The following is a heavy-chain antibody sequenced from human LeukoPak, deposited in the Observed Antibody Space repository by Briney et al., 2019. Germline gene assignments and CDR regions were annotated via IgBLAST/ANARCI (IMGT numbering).Heavy chain of an antibody. CDR2: MYHSGNT. V-gene: IGHV4-59*01. J-gene: IGHJ3*01. CDR3: ARDRGGVGGFDF. D-gene: IGHD2-15*01. CDR1: GGSISPYY. Sequence: SETLSLTCIVSGGSISPYYWSWIRQPPGKGLEWIGHMYHSGNTNYNTSLKSRVTISMDTSKNQFSLRLSSVTAADTAIYYCARDRGGVGGFDFWGQGTMVTVSS.